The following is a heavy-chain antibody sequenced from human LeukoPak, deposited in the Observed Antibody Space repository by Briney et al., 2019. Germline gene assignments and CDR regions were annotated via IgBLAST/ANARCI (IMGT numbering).Heavy chain of an antibody. J-gene: IGHJ4*02. D-gene: IGHD1-26*01. CDR1: VFTFDVYA. CDR2: ISWNSSSI. V-gene: IGHV3-9*01. CDR3: AKDSSEWEIYYFDY. Sequence: VRSLRLSCAASVFTFDVYAMHFVRHAPGEGVGCGSGISWNSSSIGYTDYVKGRFTISRDNAQSSLYLQMNSLRAEDTALYYCAKDSSEWEIYYFDYWGQGTLVTVYS.